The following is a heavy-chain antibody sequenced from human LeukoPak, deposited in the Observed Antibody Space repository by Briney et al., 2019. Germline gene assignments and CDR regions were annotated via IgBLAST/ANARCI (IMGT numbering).Heavy chain of an antibody. CDR3: AREDPENSSGRSDY. J-gene: IGHJ4*02. CDR2: IYSGGST. D-gene: IGHD6-19*01. V-gene: IGHV3-53*01. Sequence: GGSLRLSCAASGFTVSSNYMSWVRQAPGKGLEWVSVIYSGGSTYYADSVKGRFTISRDNSKNTLYLQMNSLRAEDTAVYYCAREDPENSSGRSDYWGQGTLVTVSS. CDR1: GFTVSSNY.